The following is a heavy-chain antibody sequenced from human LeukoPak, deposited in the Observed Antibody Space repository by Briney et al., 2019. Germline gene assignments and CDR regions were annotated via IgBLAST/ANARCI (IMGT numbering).Heavy chain of an antibody. J-gene: IGHJ5*02. CDR1: GGSISSYY. Sequence: SETLSLTCTVSGGSISSYYWSWIRQPPGKGLEWIGYIYYSGSTNYNPSLKSRVTISVDTSKNQFSLKLSSVTAADTAVYNCARVLRSYYYGSGSLGDWFDPWGQGTLVTVSS. CDR2: IYYSGST. V-gene: IGHV4-59*12. CDR3: ARVLRSYYYGSGSLGDWFDP. D-gene: IGHD3-10*01.